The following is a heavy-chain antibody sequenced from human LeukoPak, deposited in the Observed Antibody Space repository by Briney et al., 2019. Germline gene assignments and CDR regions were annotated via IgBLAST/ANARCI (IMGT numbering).Heavy chain of an antibody. V-gene: IGHV1-2*02. D-gene: IGHD2-8*01. CDR2: NPNSGGT. CDR3: ARSYCTNGVCYGMDV. Sequence: NPNSGGTNYAQKFQGRVTMTRDTSISTAYMELSRLRSDDTAVYYCARSYCTNGVCYGMDVWGQGTTVTVSS. J-gene: IGHJ6*02.